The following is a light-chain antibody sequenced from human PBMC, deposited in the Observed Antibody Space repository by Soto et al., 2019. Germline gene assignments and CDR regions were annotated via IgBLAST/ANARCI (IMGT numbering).Light chain of an antibody. Sequence: QSVLTQPPSVSGTPGQTVSIFCSGAISNIGNNTVSWYQQFPGTAPKLLIFSNDQWPSGVPDRFFGSKSGTSASLAIRGLRSEDEADYHCATWDESLHGLIFGGGTKLTVL. CDR1: ISNIGNNT. V-gene: IGLV1-44*01. CDR3: ATWDESLHGLI. J-gene: IGLJ2*01. CDR2: SND.